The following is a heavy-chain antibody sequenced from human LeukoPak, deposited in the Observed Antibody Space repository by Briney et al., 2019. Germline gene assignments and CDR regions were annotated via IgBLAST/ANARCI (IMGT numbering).Heavy chain of an antibody. Sequence: SETLSLTCTVSGGSLSTYFWTWIRQPAGKGLEWIGRIYASGGTTHTPSLKSRVTMSVDTSKSQFSLKLSSVTAADTAVYYCARAVYDTSGYYIDYWGQGTLVTDSS. CDR2: IYASGGT. CDR1: GGSLSTYF. J-gene: IGHJ4*02. D-gene: IGHD3-22*01. V-gene: IGHV4-4*07. CDR3: ARAVYDTSGYYIDY.